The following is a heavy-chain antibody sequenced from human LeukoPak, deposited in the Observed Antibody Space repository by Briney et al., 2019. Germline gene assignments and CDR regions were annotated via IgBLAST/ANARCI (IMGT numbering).Heavy chain of an antibody. J-gene: IGHJ6*02. CDR3: AKPYGDYGYYYGMDV. Sequence: QAGGSLRLSCAASEFTFSDYQMNWIRQAPGKGLEWVAVISYDGSNKYYADSVKGRFTISRDNSKNTLYLQMNSLRAEDTAVYYCAKPYGDYGYYYGMDVWGQGTTVTVSS. CDR1: EFTFSDYQ. V-gene: IGHV3-30*18. CDR2: ISYDGSNK. D-gene: IGHD4-17*01.